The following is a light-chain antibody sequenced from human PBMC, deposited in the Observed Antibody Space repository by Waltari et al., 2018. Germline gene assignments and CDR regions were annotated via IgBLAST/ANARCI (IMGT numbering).Light chain of an antibody. Sequence: SCWDSQSVGRALAWYQQKRGHAPMLLSYGASTRASGIPDRFSGSESGTDFSLTISRLEPEDFAVYYCQHYVGLPVTFGQGTKVEIK. CDR3: QHYVGLPVT. CDR1: QSVGRA. V-gene: IGKV3-20*01. J-gene: IGKJ1*01. CDR2: GAS.